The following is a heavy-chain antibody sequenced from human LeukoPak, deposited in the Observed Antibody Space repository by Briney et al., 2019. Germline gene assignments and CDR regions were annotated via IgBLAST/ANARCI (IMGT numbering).Heavy chain of an antibody. Sequence: PGGSLRLSCAASGFTVSSKYMSWVRPAPGKGLEWVSVTYSCGSTYYADSVQGRFTIYRDHSKNKLYLQTNNLRAEDMAVYYCAGQAWAITMVRGGRRKDAFDIWGQGTMVTVSS. CDR1: GFTVSSKY. CDR3: AGQAWAITMVRGGRRKDAFDI. V-gene: IGHV3-66*04. D-gene: IGHD3-10*01. CDR2: TYSCGST. J-gene: IGHJ3*02.